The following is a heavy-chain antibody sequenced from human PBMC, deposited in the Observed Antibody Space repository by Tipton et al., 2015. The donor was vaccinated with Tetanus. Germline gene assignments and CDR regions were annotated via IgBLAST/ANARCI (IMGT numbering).Heavy chain of an antibody. CDR1: GGSVRSGSYS. D-gene: IGHD1-14*01. V-gene: IGHV4-61*01. Sequence: TLSLTCTVSGGSVRSGSYSWNWIRQPPGKGLEWIGYIYYGGSTNYNPSLKSRVTISVDTSKNQFSLKLSSVTAADTAVYYCARGTGDYWGQGTLVTVSS. CDR3: ARGTGDY. J-gene: IGHJ4*02. CDR2: IYYGGST.